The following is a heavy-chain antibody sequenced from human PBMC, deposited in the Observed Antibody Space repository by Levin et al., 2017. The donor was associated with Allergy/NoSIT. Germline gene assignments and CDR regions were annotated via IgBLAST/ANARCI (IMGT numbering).Heavy chain of an antibody. Sequence: QTLSLTCTFSGFSLSTSGMCVSWIRQPPGKALEWLALIDWDDDKYYSTSLKTRLTISKDTSKNQVVLTMTNMDPVDTATYYCARNEIHNWYFDLWGRGTLVTVSS. CDR3: ARNEIHNWYFDL. J-gene: IGHJ2*01. CDR2: IDWDDDK. V-gene: IGHV2-70*01. CDR1: GFSLSTSGMC. D-gene: IGHD5-24*01.